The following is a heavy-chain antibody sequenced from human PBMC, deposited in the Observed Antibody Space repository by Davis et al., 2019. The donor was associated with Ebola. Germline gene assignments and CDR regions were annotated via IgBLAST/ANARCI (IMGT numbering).Heavy chain of an antibody. V-gene: IGHV5-51*01. Sequence: GGSLRLSCKDSGNSFASHWIGWVRQTPGKGLEWMGIIYPDDSDARYSPSFQGQVTISADKSIRTAYLQWSGLKASDTAMYYCASLRRTITGMDDAFDIWGQGTMVTVSS. J-gene: IGHJ3*02. CDR2: IYPDDSDA. CDR3: ASLRRTITGMDDAFDI. CDR1: GNSFASHW. D-gene: IGHD1-20*01.